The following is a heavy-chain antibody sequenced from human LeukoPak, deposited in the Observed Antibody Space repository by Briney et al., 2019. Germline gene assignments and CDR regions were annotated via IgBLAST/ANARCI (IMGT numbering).Heavy chain of an antibody. CDR2: IYTSGST. Sequence: LETLSLTCTVSGGSISSYYWSWIRQPAGKGLEWIGRIYTSGSTNYNPSLKSRVTMSVDTSKNQFSLKLSSVTAADTAVYYCASPPLGGAAAGWPFDYWGQGTLVTVSS. J-gene: IGHJ4*02. CDR3: ASPPLGGAAAGWPFDY. V-gene: IGHV4-4*07. D-gene: IGHD6-13*01. CDR1: GGSISSYY.